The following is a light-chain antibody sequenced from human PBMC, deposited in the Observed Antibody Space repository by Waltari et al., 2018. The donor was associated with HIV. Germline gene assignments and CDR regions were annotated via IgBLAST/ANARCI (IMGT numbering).Light chain of an antibody. CDR2: EVS. CDR1: SSDVGNYNV. CDR3: CSYAGSSTHV. Sequence: QSALTQPASVSGSPGQSITISCTGTSSDVGNYNVVSWYQQHPGKAPNLMIYEVSKRPSGVSCRFSGSKSGNTASLTISGLQAEDEADYYCCSYAGSSTHVFGTGTKVTVL. J-gene: IGLJ1*01. V-gene: IGLV2-23*02.